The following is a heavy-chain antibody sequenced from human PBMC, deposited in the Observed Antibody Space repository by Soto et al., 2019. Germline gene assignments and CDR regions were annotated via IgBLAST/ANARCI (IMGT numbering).Heavy chain of an antibody. V-gene: IGHV1-69*01. CDR2: SIPIVGTA. CDR3: ARAAYCGGDCYSEYFDY. Sequence: QVQLVQSGAEVKKPGSSVKVSCKASGGTFSSYAISWVRQAPGQGLEWMGGSIPIVGTANYAQKFQGRVTITADECTSTDYMELSSLRSEDTAVYYCARAAYCGGDCYSEYFDYWGQGTLVTVSS. CDR1: GGTFSSYA. D-gene: IGHD2-21*02. J-gene: IGHJ4*02.